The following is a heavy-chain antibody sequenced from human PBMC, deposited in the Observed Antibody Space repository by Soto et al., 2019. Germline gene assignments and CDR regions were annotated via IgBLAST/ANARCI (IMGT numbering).Heavy chain of an antibody. CDR3: ARWGVGATRRLREDAFDI. CDR1: GFTFSNYA. D-gene: IGHD1-26*01. V-gene: IGHV3-23*01. CDR2: ITGSGGLT. Sequence: PGGSLRLSCAASGFTFSNYAMSWVRQAPGKGLEWVAGITGSGGLTYYADSVKGRFTISRDNSNDTLSLQMTSLQAEDTAVYYCARWGVGATRRLREDAFDIWGQGTMVTVSS. J-gene: IGHJ3*02.